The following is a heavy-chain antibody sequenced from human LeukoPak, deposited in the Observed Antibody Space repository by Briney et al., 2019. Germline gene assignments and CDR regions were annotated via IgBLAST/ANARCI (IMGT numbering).Heavy chain of an antibody. D-gene: IGHD2-2*02. CDR2: INPSGGST. CDR1: GYTFTRYF. J-gene: IGHJ4*02. V-gene: IGHV1-46*01. Sequence: ASVRVSCKASGYTFTRYFMHWVRQARGQRLEWMGIINPSGGSTSYAQKVQGTVTITRNTSISTAYMELSSLRSEDTAVYYCARGGFGYCRSTICYTFDYWGQGTLVTVSS. CDR3: ARGGFGYCRSTICYTFDY.